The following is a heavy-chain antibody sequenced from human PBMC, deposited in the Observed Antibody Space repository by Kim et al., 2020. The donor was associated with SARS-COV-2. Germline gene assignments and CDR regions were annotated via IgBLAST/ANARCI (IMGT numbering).Heavy chain of an antibody. J-gene: IGHJ4*02. CDR1: GLTFTRYA. CDR3: AYCANEAAPNTGWDN. Sequence: GGSLRLSCAGSGLTFTRYAMTWLRQAPVKGLEWVSTISSSGANTYYADSVKGRFTISRDTSKNTLYLQMNSLRAEDTAVYYCAYCANEAAPNTGWDNWGQGTLVTVSS. V-gene: IGHV3-23*01. CDR2: ISSSGANT. D-gene: IGHD6-25*01.